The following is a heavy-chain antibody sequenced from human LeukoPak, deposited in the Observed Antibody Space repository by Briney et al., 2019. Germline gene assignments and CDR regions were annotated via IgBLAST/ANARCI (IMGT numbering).Heavy chain of an antibody. CDR2: ISDSGGNT. V-gene: IGHV3-23*01. D-gene: IGHD6-6*01. J-gene: IGHJ4*02. Sequence: GGSLRLSCAASGFTFNSYAMSWVRQAPWERLQWVSGISDSGGNTYYADSVRGRFTIARDNSKNTLYLQMNSLRAEDTAVYYCARHRSSWLIDYWGQGTLVTVSS. CDR3: ARHRSSWLIDY. CDR1: GFTFNSYA.